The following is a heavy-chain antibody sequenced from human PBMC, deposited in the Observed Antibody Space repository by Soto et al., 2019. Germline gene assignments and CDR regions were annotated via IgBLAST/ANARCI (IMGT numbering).Heavy chain of an antibody. D-gene: IGHD1-26*01. CDR2: IHYSGRT. Sequence: QVQLQESGPGLVKPSETLSLTCSVSNGSISGFYWTWIRQPPGKILEWIGYIHYSGRTDYNPSLTTRATMSVDTSKNQFSLNLKSITAAETAVYYCVRVGVGIGNHFDSWGRGTLVTVSS. V-gene: IGHV4-59*12. CDR1: NGSISGFY. CDR3: VRVGVGIGNHFDS. J-gene: IGHJ4*02.